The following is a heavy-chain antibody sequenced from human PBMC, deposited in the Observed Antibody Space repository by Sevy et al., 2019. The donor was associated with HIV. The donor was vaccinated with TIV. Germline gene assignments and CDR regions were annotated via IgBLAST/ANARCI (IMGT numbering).Heavy chain of an antibody. CDR1: GYTFTSYD. CDR2: MNPNSGNT. CDR3: ARGIERVVTTYYYYGMDV. Sequence: ASVKVSCKASGYTFTSYDINWVRQATGQGLEWMGWMNPNSGNTGYPQKFQGRATMTRNTSISTAYMELSSLRSEDTAVYYCARGIERVVTTYYYYGMDVWGQRTTVTVSS. D-gene: IGHD3-22*01. J-gene: IGHJ6*02. V-gene: IGHV1-8*01.